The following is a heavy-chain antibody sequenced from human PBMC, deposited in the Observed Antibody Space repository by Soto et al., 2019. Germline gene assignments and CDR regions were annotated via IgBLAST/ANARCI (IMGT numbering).Heavy chain of an antibody. CDR1: GFTFSSYG. CDR3: GAGPYFSDY. D-gene: IGHD6-13*01. V-gene: IGHV3-30*03. Sequence: QVQLVESGGGMVQPGRYLRLYCAVSGFTFSSYGMQWVRQAPGKGLEWVALISYDGSDIYYADSVKGRFNSSRDHSKNTLYLQMNSLRVEDTAVYYCGAGPYFSDYWGQGPLVTFSS. J-gene: IGHJ4*02. CDR2: ISYDGSDI.